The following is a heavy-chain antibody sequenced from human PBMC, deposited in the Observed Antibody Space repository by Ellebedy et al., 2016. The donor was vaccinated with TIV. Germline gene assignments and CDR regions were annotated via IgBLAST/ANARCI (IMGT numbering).Heavy chain of an antibody. CDR3: ARWFGELLYVRWFDP. D-gene: IGHD3-10*01. CDR2: IYYSGST. Sequence: SETLSLTCTVYGDSITRSSSYWGWIRQPPGKGLEWIGSIYYSGSTDYNPSLKSRVTISADTSKNQFSLRLRSVTAADTAVYYCARWFGELLYVRWFDPWGQGTLVTVSS. V-gene: IGHV4-39*01. CDR1: GDSITRSSSY. J-gene: IGHJ5*02.